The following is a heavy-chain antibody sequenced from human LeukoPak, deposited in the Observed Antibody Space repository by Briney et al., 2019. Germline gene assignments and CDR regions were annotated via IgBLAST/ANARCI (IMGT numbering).Heavy chain of an antibody. CDR3: ARPGGIEDYYYIDV. CDR2: IYYSGST. V-gene: IGHV4-39*01. J-gene: IGHJ6*03. Sequence: SETLSLTCTVSGGSISSSSYYWGWIRQPPGKGLEWIGSIYYSGSTYYNPSVKGRVTISVDTSKNQVSLKLSSVTAADTAVYYCARPGGIEDYYYIDVWGKGTTVTVSS. CDR1: GGSISSSSYY. D-gene: IGHD1-26*01.